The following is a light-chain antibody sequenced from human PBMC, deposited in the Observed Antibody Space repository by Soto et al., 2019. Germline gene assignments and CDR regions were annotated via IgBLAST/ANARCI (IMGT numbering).Light chain of an antibody. CDR1: QSVSNNY. J-gene: IGKJ2*01. V-gene: IGKV3-20*01. CDR2: GSS. CDR3: QQYGKSPPYT. Sequence: EVVLTQSPGTLSLSPGERATLSCRASQSVSNNYFAWYQQKPGQAPRLIIFGSSERSTGIPARLSCSGSGTDFTLTISRLEPEDFAVSYCQQYGKSPPYTFGQGTKLEIK.